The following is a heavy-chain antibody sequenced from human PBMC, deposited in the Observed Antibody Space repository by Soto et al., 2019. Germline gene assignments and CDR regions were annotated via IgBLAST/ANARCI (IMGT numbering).Heavy chain of an antibody. Sequence: SETLSLTCTVSGGSISSGGYYWSWIRQHPGKGLEWIGYIYYSGSTYYNPSLKSRVTISVDTSKNQFSLKLSSVTAAETAVYYCARFFGPIRRYNWNYFDYWGQGTLVTVSS. V-gene: IGHV4-31*03. CDR1: GGSISSGGYY. CDR2: IYYSGST. D-gene: IGHD1-20*01. CDR3: ARFFGPIRRYNWNYFDY. J-gene: IGHJ4*02.